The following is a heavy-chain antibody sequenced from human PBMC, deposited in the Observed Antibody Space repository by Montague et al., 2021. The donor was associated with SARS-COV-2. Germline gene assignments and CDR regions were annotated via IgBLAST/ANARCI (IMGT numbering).Heavy chain of an antibody. CDR1: GGSISSGDYY. J-gene: IGHJ4*03. Sequence: TLSLTCGVSGGSISSGDYYWNWIRQPPGKGLEWIGYTYNTDSTNYNPSLKSRVSISVDTSKNQLSLRLSSVTAADTAVYYCARIGWWSCGYWGQGTLVTVSS. CDR3: ARIGWWSCGY. D-gene: IGHD2-15*01. CDR2: TYNTDST. V-gene: IGHV4-30-4*08.